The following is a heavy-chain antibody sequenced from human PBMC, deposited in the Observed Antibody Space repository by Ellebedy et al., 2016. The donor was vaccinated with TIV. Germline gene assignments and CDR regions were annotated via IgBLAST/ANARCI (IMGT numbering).Heavy chain of an antibody. CDR2: INHDGST. Sequence: SETLSLTXAVYGGSFSGYYWTWVRQPPGKGLEWIGEINHDGSTNYNPSLKSRVTISADTSKNQFSLKLSSVTAADTAVYYCARAGVGGDSVWNWFDPWGQGTQVTVSS. J-gene: IGHJ5*02. V-gene: IGHV4-34*01. CDR3: ARAGVGGDSVWNWFDP. D-gene: IGHD3-10*01. CDR1: GGSFSGYY.